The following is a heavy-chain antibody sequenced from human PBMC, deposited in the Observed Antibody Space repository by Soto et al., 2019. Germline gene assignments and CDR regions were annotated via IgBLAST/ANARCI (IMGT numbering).Heavy chain of an antibody. Sequence: EVQLVESGGGLVQPGGSLRLSCAASGFTFSSYSMNWVRQAPGKGLEWLGNIRGDGSQTHYVDSVKGRFTISRDKAENSIYLQMNNLRAEDTAMYYCARDPVTADWGQGTLVTVSS. J-gene: IGHJ4*02. CDR2: IRGDGSQT. CDR1: GFTFSSYS. CDR3: ARDPVTAD. V-gene: IGHV3-7*03.